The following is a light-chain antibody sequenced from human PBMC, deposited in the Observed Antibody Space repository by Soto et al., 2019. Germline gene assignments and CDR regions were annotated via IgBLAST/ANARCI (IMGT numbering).Light chain of an antibody. J-gene: IGLJ2*01. Sequence: QPVLTQSPSASASLGASVKLTCTLSSGHSNYAIAWHQQQSEKGPRYLMKLNSDGSHSKGDGIPDRLSGSSSGAERYLTISSLQSEDEADYYCQTWGYGIVVFGGGTQLTVL. CDR1: SGHSNYA. CDR2: LNSDGSH. V-gene: IGLV4-69*01. CDR3: QTWGYGIVV.